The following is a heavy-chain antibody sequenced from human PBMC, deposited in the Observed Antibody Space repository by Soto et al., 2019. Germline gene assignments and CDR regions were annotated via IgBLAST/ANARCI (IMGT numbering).Heavy chain of an antibody. CDR1: GGTFSSYA. Sequence: QVQLVQSGAEVKKPGFSVKVSCKASGGTFSSYAISWVRQAPGQGLEWMGGIIPIFGTANYAQKFQGRVTITADESTSTAYMELSSLRSEDTAVYYCARDVIVVVPAATRNYYYYGMDVWGQGTTVTVSS. D-gene: IGHD2-2*01. V-gene: IGHV1-69*01. CDR2: IIPIFGTA. J-gene: IGHJ6*02. CDR3: ARDVIVVVPAATRNYYYYGMDV.